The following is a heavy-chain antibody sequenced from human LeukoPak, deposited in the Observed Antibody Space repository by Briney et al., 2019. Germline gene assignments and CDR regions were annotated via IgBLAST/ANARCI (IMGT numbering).Heavy chain of an antibody. V-gene: IGHV3-23*01. CDR3: ARERYDSSGHWHFDL. D-gene: IGHD3-22*01. CDR1: GXTFSTYA. CDR2: IGGSGGNT. J-gene: IGHJ2*01. Sequence: GGSLRLSCAASGXTFSTYAMSWVRQAPGKGLQWVSTIGGSGGNTYYADSVKGRFTISRDNSKNTLYLQMNSLRAEDTAVHYCARERYDSSGHWHFDLWGRGTLVTVSS.